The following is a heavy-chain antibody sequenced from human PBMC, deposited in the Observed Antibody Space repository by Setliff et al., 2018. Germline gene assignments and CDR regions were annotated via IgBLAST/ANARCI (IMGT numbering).Heavy chain of an antibody. CDR3: RLAHCNTTSCEEALDLTGDWAFDN. D-gene: IGHD2-2*01. CDR2: ISHSGST. J-gene: IGHJ4*02. V-gene: IGHV4-34*01. Sequence: LSLTCAVYGGSFSTYFWSWIRQPPGKGLEWIGEISHSGSTNYNPSLKSRVTMSVDTSKNQFSQNLNSVTAADTAVYYFRLAHCNTTSCEEALDLTGDWAFDNWGQGTLVTVSS. CDR1: GGSFSTYF.